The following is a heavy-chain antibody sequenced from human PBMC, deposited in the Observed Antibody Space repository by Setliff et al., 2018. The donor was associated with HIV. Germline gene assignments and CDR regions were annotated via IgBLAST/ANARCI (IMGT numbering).Heavy chain of an antibody. CDR2: IFYTGNT. V-gene: IGHV4-39*01. CDR3: ARRGRDGVLIVFATGFDP. J-gene: IGHJ5*02. D-gene: IGHD2-8*01. CDR1: GGSISSSTYY. Sequence: PSETLSLTCSVSGGSISSSTYYWGWIRQPPGKGLEWIGDIFYTGNTYYNPSLKSRVAISVDTSENQFSLQLNSVTAADTAVYYCARRGRDGVLIVFATGFDPWGQGTLVTVSS.